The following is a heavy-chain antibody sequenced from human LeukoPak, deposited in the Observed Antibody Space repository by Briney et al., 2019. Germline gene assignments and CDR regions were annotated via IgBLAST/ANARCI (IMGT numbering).Heavy chain of an antibody. CDR3: ARDKSSTSWGY. V-gene: IGHV4-38-2*02. Sequence: PSEALSLTCTVSGSSINSAYYWGWIRQPPGKGLEWIGTINHSGSTFYNPSLKSRVTISVDTSKNQFSLKLSSVTAADTAVYYCARDKSSTSWGYWGQGTLVTVSS. J-gene: IGHJ4*02. CDR2: INHSGST. D-gene: IGHD2-2*01. CDR1: GSSINSAYY.